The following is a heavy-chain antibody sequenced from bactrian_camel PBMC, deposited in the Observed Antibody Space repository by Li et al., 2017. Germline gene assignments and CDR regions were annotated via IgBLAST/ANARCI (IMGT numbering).Heavy chain of an antibody. J-gene: IGHJ4*01. CDR1: GYSYF. CDR2: IYTGGTI. V-gene: IGHV3S53*01. D-gene: IGHD2*01. Sequence: QVQLVESGGGSVQAGGSLRLSCAASGYSYFMGWFRQAPGKEREAVAAIYTGGTITYADSVKGRFTISQDNAKNTIYLQMNSLKPEDTAIYYCAAAVTLGRGLDSETYRFWGQGTQVTVS. CDR3: AAAVTLGRGLDSETYRF.